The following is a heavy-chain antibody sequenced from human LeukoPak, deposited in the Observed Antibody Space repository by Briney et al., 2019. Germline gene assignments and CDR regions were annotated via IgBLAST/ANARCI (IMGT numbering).Heavy chain of an antibody. CDR2: IYHSGST. D-gene: IGHD6-13*01. CDR1: GGSISSGGYS. J-gene: IGHJ6*02. V-gene: IGHV4-30-2*01. CDR3: ARSAYISAAGTHYYGMDV. Sequence: SETLSLTCAVSGGSISSGGYSWSWIRQPPGKGLEWIGYIYHSGSTCYNPSLKSRVTISVDRSKNQFSLKLSSVTAADTAVYYCARSAYISAAGTHYYGMDVWGQGTTVTVSS.